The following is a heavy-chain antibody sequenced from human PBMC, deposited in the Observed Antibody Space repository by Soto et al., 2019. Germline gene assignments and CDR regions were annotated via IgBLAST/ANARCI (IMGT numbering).Heavy chain of an antibody. D-gene: IGHD1-1*01. CDR2: IFSNDEK. V-gene: IGHV2-26*01. Sequence: QVTLKESGPVLVKPTETLTLTCTVSGFSLSNARMGVSWIRQPPGKALEWLAHIFSNDEKSYSTSLKSRLTTXKXSXKSRLVPTTTNMDPVDTATYYCARIGSTGTTWRLAYWGQGTLVTVSS. CDR1: GFSLSNARMG. CDR3: ARIGSTGTTWRLAY. J-gene: IGHJ4*02.